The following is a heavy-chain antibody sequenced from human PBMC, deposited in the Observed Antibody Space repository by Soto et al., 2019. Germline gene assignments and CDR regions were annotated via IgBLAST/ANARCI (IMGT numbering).Heavy chain of an antibody. D-gene: IGHD3-22*01. CDR2: IYYSGST. V-gene: IGHV4-39*01. CDR1: GGSISSSSYC. Sequence: PSETLSLTWTVSGGSISSSSYCWGWIRQPPGKGLEWIGSIYYSGSTYYNPSLKSRVTISVDTSKNQFSLKLSSVTAADTAVYYCARGYYYDSSGYDAFDIWGQGTMVTVSS. J-gene: IGHJ3*02. CDR3: ARGYYYDSSGYDAFDI.